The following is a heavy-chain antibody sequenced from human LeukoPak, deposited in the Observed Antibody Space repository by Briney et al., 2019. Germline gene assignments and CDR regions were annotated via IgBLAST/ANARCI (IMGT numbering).Heavy chain of an antibody. V-gene: IGHV4-61*02. CDR1: GGSISSGSYY. CDR2: IATSGST. CDR3: ARETTYYYDSSGYYFDAFDI. D-gene: IGHD3-22*01. Sequence: SETLFLTCTVSGGSISSGSYYWSWIRQPAGKGLEWIGRIATSGSTNYNPSLKSRVTISVDTSKNQFSLKLSSVTAADTAVYYCARETTYYYDSSGYYFDAFDIWGQGTMVIVSS. J-gene: IGHJ3*02.